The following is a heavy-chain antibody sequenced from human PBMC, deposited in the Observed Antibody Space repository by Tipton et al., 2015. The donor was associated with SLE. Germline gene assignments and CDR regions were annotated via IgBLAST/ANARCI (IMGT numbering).Heavy chain of an antibody. CDR1: GYNFNTQG. D-gene: IGHD2-15*01. J-gene: IGHJ4*02. Sequence: QEQLVQSGAEVKKPGDSVRVSCKASGYNFNTQGLSWVRQAPGKGLEWMGWISPYNGNTKYAQIIQGRLTMTTDTSTSTAYMELRSLRSDDTAFYYCARDLDMLDYWGQGTLVTVSS. CDR2: ISPYNGNT. CDR3: ARDLDMLDY. V-gene: IGHV1-18*01.